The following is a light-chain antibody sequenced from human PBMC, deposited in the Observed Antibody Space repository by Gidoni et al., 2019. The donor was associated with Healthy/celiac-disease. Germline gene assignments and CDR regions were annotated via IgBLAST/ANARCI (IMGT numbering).Light chain of an antibody. CDR2: GAS. CDR3: QQYNNWGT. J-gene: IGKJ1*01. CDR1: QSVSSN. V-gene: IGKV3-15*01. Sequence: EIVMTQSPATLSVSPGERATLSCRASQSVSSNLAWYQQNPGQAPRLLIYGASTRATGIPARFSGSGSGTEFTLTISRLQSEDFAVYYCQQYNNWGTFGQGTKVKIK.